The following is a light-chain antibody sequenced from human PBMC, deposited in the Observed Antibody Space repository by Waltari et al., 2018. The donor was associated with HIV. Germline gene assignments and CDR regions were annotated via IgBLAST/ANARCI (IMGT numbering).Light chain of an antibody. V-gene: IGLV2-14*03. CDR3: ISYTGGYTCL. Sequence: QPALTQPASVSASPGQSITFSCTGTSSHVGGYNYVSWYQQPPGKAPKLLIYDVTNRPSGLSDRFSGSKSANTASLTISELQAEDEADYYCISYTGGYTCLFGTGTKVTVL. CDR1: SSHVGGYNY. J-gene: IGLJ1*01. CDR2: DVT.